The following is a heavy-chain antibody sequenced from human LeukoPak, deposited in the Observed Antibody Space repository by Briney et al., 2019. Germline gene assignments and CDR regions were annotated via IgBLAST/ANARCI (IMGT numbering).Heavy chain of an antibody. V-gene: IGHV4-39*07. CDR3: ARVNYSSSWYVSY. J-gene: IGHJ4*02. Sequence: SETLSLTCTVSGGSISSSSYYWGWIRQPPGKGLEWIGSIYYSGSTYYNPSLKSRVTISVDTSKNQFSLKLSSVTAADTVVYYCARVNYSSSWYVSYWGQGTLVTVSS. CDR2: IYYSGST. D-gene: IGHD6-13*01. CDR1: GGSISSSSYY.